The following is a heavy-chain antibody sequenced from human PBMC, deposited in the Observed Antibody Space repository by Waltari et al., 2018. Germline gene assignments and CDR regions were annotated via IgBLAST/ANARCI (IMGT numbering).Heavy chain of an antibody. Sequence: EVQLVQSGAEVKKPGESLKISCKGSGYSFTNYWIGWVRQMPGKGLEWMGIIYPADSDTGYSPSFQGQVTISADKSISTAYLQWSSLKATDTAMYFCARPPVPAATADFDYWGQGTLVTVSS. V-gene: IGHV5-51*01. CDR1: GYSFTNYW. CDR3: ARPPVPAATADFDY. CDR2: IYPADSDT. J-gene: IGHJ4*02. D-gene: IGHD2-2*01.